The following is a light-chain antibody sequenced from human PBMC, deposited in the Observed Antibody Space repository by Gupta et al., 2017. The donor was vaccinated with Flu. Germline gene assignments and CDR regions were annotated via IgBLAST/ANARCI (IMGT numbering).Light chain of an antibody. V-gene: IGKV3-20*01. CDR2: GAS. Sequence: GTLSLSTGERVTLFCGARKRVSSNYFEWWQQKPGQAPMLLIYGASNRDNGVPDRFSGSGSGTEFTLTVSSLEPEDSAVYYCQHCHSSPYNFGQGTKLEIK. J-gene: IGKJ2*01. CDR1: KRVSSNY. CDR3: QHCHSSPYN.